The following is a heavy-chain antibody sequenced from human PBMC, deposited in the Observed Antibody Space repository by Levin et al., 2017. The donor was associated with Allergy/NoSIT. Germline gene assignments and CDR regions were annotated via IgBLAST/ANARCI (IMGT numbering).Heavy chain of an antibody. D-gene: IGHD2-2*01. CDR3: AKDGCSSISCYPNF. V-gene: IGHV3-23*01. CDR2: ISGSGSSP. J-gene: IGHJ4*02. Sequence: GGSLRLSCEASGFTFRDYSMNWVRQAPGKGLEWVSGISGSGSSPYYADSVRGRFTISRDNSKNTLFLEMNSLRAEDTAVYYCAKDGCSSISCYPNFWGQGTLVTVCS. CDR1: GFTFRDYS.